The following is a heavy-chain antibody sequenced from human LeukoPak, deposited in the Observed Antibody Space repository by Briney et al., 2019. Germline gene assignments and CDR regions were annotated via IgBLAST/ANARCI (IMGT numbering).Heavy chain of an antibody. D-gene: IGHD1-7*01. V-gene: IGHV1-2*02. CDR2: INPNSGGT. J-gene: IGHJ6*02. Sequence: EASVNVSCKASVYTFTNYYMHWVRQAPGQGLEWMGWINPNSGGTNYVQNFQGRVTMTRDTSISTHYLELSRLSSEDTDVYYCARDSTTYNWYSPGYYYYGMDVWGQGTTVTVSS. CDR1: VYTFTNYY. CDR3: ARDSTTYNWYSPGYYYYGMDV.